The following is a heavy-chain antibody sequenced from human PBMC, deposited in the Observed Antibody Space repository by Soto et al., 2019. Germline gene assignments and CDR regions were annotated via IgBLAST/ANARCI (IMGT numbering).Heavy chain of an antibody. V-gene: IGHV4-34*01. J-gene: IGHJ4*02. Sequence: PSETLSLTCAVYGGSFSGYYWSWIRQPPGKGLEWIGEINHSGSTNYNPSLKSRVTISVDTSKNQFSLKLSSVTAADTAVYYCASRPGVDDSSGYYYVAKGSSVVYWGQGTLVTVSS. D-gene: IGHD3-22*01. CDR3: ASRPGVDDSSGYYYVAKGSSVVY. CDR1: GGSFSGYY. CDR2: INHSGST.